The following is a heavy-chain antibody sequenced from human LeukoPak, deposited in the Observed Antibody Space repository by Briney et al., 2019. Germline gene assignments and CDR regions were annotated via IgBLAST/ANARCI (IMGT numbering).Heavy chain of an antibody. Sequence: GGSLRLSCAVSGLTFSNYAMSWVRQAPGKGLEWVSGIGGSGVNTYYADSVKGRFTISRDNSKNTLFLQMNSLRAEDSAVYYCTKGMSGSSPYNWFDPWGQGTLVTVSS. J-gene: IGHJ5*02. CDR2: IGGSGVNT. V-gene: IGHV3-23*01. CDR1: GLTFSNYA. D-gene: IGHD1-26*01. CDR3: TKGMSGSSPYNWFDP.